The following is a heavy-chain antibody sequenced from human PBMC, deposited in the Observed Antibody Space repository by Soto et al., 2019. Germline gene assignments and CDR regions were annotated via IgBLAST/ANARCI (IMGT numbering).Heavy chain of an antibody. D-gene: IGHD6-13*01. CDR1: GGSISSSSYY. CDR2: IYYSGST. J-gene: IGHJ4*02. Sequence: QLQLQESSPGLVKPSETLSLTCTVSGGSISSSSYYWGWIRQPPGKGLEWIGSIYYSGSTYYNPSLKSRVTISVDTSKNQFSLKLSSVTAADTAVYYCARLSSSWYLDYWGQGTLVTVSS. CDR3: ARLSSSWYLDY. V-gene: IGHV4-39*01.